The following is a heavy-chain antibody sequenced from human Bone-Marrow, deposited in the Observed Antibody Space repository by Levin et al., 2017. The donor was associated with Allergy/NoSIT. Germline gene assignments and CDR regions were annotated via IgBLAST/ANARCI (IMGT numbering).Heavy chain of an antibody. Sequence: LSLTCEASGFTFHSYWMTWVRQAPGKGLEWVANIKQDGSEKYYVDSVKGRFTVSRDNAKNLLYLHMNSLRVEDTAVYYCASLWQQLVLGYGMDVWGQGTTVTVSS. CDR2: IKQDGSEK. CDR3: ASLWQQLVLGYGMDV. CDR1: GFTFHSYW. V-gene: IGHV3-7*01. J-gene: IGHJ6*02. D-gene: IGHD6-13*01.